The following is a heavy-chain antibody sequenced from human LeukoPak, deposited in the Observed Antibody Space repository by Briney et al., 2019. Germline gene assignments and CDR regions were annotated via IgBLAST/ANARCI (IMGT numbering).Heavy chain of an antibody. Sequence: GGSLRLSCAASGFTFSNYWLTWVRQAPGKGLEWVANIKQDGSEKHYVDSVKGRFTTSRDNAKSSLYLQMNSLRAEDTAIYYCARDHVVDGLVFDYWGQGTLVTVSS. CDR3: ARDHVVDGLVFDY. J-gene: IGHJ4*02. D-gene: IGHD2-15*01. CDR2: IKQDGSEK. V-gene: IGHV3-7*01. CDR1: GFTFSNYW.